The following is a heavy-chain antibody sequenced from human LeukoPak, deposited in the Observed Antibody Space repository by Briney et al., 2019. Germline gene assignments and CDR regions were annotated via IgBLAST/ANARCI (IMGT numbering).Heavy chain of an antibody. D-gene: IGHD5-24*01. CDR1: GGSISSYY. J-gene: IGHJ5*02. CDR2: IYYSGST. Sequence: PSETLSLTCTVSGGSISSYYWSWIRQPPGKGLEWIGYIYYSGSTNYNPSLKSRVTISVDTSKNQFSLKLSSVTAADTAVYYCAIRLESPWFDPWGQGTLVTVSS. V-gene: IGHV4-59*01. CDR3: AIRLESPWFDP.